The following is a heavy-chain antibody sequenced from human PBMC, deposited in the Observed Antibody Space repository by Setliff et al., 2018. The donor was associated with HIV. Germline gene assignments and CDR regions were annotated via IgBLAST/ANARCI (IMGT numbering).Heavy chain of an antibody. Sequence: SETLSLTCAVYGGSFSANYWTWIRQPPGEGLEWIGDINHSGTTNYNLSLRSRTTLSLDTSKNQLSLKLTSVVAADTGLYFCARGRDASTWYLSHFYSYYYLDVWGNGTTVTVS. J-gene: IGHJ6*03. V-gene: IGHV4-34*01. CDR3: ARGRDASTWYLSHFYSYYYLDV. CDR2: INHSGTT. CDR1: GGSFSANY. D-gene: IGHD6-13*01.